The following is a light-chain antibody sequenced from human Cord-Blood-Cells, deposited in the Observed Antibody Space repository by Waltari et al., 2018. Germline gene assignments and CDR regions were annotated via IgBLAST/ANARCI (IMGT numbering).Light chain of an antibody. CDR1: QDISNY. J-gene: IGKJ3*01. CDR3: QQYDNLFT. CDR2: DAS. V-gene: IGKV1-33*01. Sequence: DIQMHQSPSSMSASVGDRVTITCQASQDISNYLNWYQQKPGKAPKLLIYDASNLETGVPSKFSGSGSGTDFTFTISSLQPEDIATYYCQQYDNLFTFGPGTKVDIK.